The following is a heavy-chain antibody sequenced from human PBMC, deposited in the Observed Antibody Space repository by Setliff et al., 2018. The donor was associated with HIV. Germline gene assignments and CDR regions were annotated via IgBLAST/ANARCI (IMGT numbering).Heavy chain of an antibody. CDR1: GFTFSNYG. D-gene: IGHD6-13*01. CDR2: ISDSSITI. V-gene: IGHV3-48*01. CDR3: ARDSGSTWYASSRSDY. J-gene: IGHJ4*02. Sequence: GGPLRLSCAASGFTFSNYGMNWVRQAPGKGLEWVSYISDSSITIYYAGSVRGRFTISRDNARNSLYLQMNSLRAEDTAVYYCARDSGSTWYASSRSDYWGRGTLVTVSS.